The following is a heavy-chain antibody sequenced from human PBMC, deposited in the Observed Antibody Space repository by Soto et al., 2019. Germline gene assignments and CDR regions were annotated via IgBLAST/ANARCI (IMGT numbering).Heavy chain of an antibody. Sequence: PGGSLRLSCAASGFTFSSYSMNWVRQAPGKGLEWVSYISSSSSTIYYADSVKGRFTISRDNAKNSLYLQMNSLRDEDTAVYYCAREDCSGGSCYRNYYGMDVWGQGTTVTVSS. V-gene: IGHV3-48*02. CDR3: AREDCSGGSCYRNYYGMDV. CDR1: GFTFSSYS. CDR2: ISSSSSTI. J-gene: IGHJ6*02. D-gene: IGHD2-15*01.